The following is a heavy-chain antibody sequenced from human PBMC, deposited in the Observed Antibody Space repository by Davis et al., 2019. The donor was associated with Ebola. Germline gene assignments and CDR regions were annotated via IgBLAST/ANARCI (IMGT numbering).Heavy chain of an antibody. CDR3: ARDSQDYEVMYYYYGMDV. J-gene: IGHJ6*02. CDR1: GFTFSGSA. Sequence: GESLKISCAASGFTFSGSAMHWVRQASGKGLEWVGRIRSKANSYATAYAASVKGRFTISRDDSKNTAYLQMNSLRAEDTAVYYCARDSQDYEVMYYYYGMDVWGQGTTVTVSS. V-gene: IGHV3-73*01. D-gene: IGHD4-17*01. CDR2: IRSKANSYAT.